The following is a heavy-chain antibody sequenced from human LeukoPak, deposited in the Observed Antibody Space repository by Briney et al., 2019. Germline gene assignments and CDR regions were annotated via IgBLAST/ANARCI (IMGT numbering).Heavy chain of an antibody. CDR1: GGSISSGGYY. D-gene: IGHD4-17*01. J-gene: IGHJ4*02. CDR3: AREDTVIFDY. CDR2: IYYSGST. V-gene: IGHV4-31*03. Sequence: SETLSLTCTVSGGSISSGGYYWSWIRQHPGKGLEWIGYIYYSGSTYYNPSLKSRVTISVDTSKNQFSLKLSSVTAADTAVYYCAREDTVIFDYRGQGTLVTVSS.